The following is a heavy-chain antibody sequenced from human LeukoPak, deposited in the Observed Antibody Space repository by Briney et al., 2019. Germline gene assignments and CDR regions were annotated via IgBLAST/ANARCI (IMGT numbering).Heavy chain of an antibody. Sequence: SETLSLTCTVSGGSISGYYWSWIRQPPGKGLEWIGLIQYSGSTNYNPSLKSRVTISVDTSNNEFSLKMSSVTAADTAVYYCARGRVGYCSSTSCGRGYYYGMDVWGQGTTVTVSS. CDR3: ARGRVGYCSSTSCGRGYYYGMDV. D-gene: IGHD2-2*01. J-gene: IGHJ6*02. V-gene: IGHV4-59*12. CDR1: GGSISGYY. CDR2: IQYSGST.